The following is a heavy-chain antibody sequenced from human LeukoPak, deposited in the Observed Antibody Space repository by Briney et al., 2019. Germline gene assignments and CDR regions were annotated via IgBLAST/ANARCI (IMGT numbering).Heavy chain of an antibody. Sequence: PGGSLRPSCAASGFTFSSYGMHWVRQAPGKGLEWVAFIRYDGSNKYYADSVKGRSTISRDNSKNTLYLQMNSLRAEDTAVYYCAKDRLLWFDPWGQGTLVTVSS. CDR3: AKDRLLWFDP. J-gene: IGHJ5*02. CDR1: GFTFSSYG. D-gene: IGHD1-26*01. CDR2: IRYDGSNK. V-gene: IGHV3-30*02.